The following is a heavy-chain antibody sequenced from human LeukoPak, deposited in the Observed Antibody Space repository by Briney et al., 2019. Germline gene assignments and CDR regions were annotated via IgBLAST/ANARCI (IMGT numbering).Heavy chain of an antibody. CDR3: ATPFDRWLVLVPI. D-gene: IGHD6-19*01. CDR1: GFTFSSYG. V-gene: IGHV3-33*01. CDR2: IWYDGSNK. J-gene: IGHJ3*02. Sequence: PGRSLRLSCAASGFTFSSYGMHCVRQAPGKGLEWVAVIWYDGSNKYYADSVKGRFTISRDNSKNTLYLQMNSLRAEDTAVYYCATPFDRWLVLVPIWGQGTMVTVSS.